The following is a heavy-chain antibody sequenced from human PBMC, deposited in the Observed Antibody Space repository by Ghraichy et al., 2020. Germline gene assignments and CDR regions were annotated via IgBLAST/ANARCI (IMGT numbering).Heavy chain of an antibody. D-gene: IGHD3-10*01. V-gene: IGHV3-23*01. CDR3: ATTDLWFGEVPINY. CDR2: ISGSGGST. Sequence: GGSLRLSCAASGFTFSSYAMSWVRQAPGKGLEWVSAISGSGGSTYYADSVKGRFTISRDNSKNTLYLQMNSLRAEDTAVYYCATTDLWFGEVPINYWGQGTLVNVSS. J-gene: IGHJ4*02. CDR1: GFTFSSYA.